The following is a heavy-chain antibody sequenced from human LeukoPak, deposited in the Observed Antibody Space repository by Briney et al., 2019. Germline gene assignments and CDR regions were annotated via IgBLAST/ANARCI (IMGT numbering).Heavy chain of an antibody. CDR2: IYYSGST. CDR1: GGSISSGGYY. V-gene: IGHV4-31*03. J-gene: IGHJ4*02. CDR3: AGMATMLSTPLDY. Sequence: SETLSLTCTVSGGSISSGGYYWSWIRQHPGKGLEWIGYIYYSGSTYYNPSLKSRVAISVDTSKNQFSLKLSSVTAADTAVYCCAGMATMLSTPLDYWGQGTLVTVSS. D-gene: IGHD5-24*01.